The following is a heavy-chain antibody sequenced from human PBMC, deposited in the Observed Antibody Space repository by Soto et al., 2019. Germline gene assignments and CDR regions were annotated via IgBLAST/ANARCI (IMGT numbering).Heavy chain of an antibody. D-gene: IGHD6-19*01. J-gene: IGHJ1*01. Sequence: ASVKVSCKASGYTFTSYGISWVRQAPGQGLEWMGWISAYNGNTNYAQKLQGRVTMTTDTSTSTAYMELRSLRSDDTAVYYCARDLLYSSGPTPPPEYFQHWGQGTLVTVSS. CDR2: ISAYNGNT. CDR1: GYTFTSYG. V-gene: IGHV1-18*01. CDR3: ARDLLYSSGPTPPPEYFQH.